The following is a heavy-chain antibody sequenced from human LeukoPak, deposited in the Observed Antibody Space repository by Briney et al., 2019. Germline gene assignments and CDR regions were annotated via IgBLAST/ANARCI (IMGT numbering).Heavy chain of an antibody. CDR1: GYSTTTGHY. D-gene: IGHD1-1*01. J-gene: IGHJ3*02. CDR2: IYHGETT. CDR3: ARAALGTLGAFDI. Sequence: SETLSLTCTVSGYSTTTGHYWGWIRQPPGRGLEWIGSIYHGETTYYNPSLKTRLTISLDTSKNQYSLKLSSVTAADTAVYYCARAALGTLGAFDIWGQGTMVTVSS. V-gene: IGHV4-38-2*02.